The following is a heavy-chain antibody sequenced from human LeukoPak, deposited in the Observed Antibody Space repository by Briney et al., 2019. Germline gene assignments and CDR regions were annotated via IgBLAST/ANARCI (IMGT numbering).Heavy chain of an antibody. J-gene: IGHJ4*02. Sequence: SETLSHTCTVSGGSISSYYWSWIRQPPGKGLEWIGYIHYSGSTNYNPSLKSRVTISVDTSKNQFSLKLSSVTAADTAVYYCARGSTVTYKDFDYWGQGTLVTVSS. CDR2: IHYSGST. V-gene: IGHV4-59*12. CDR3: ARGSTVTYKDFDY. CDR1: GGSISSYY. D-gene: IGHD4-17*01.